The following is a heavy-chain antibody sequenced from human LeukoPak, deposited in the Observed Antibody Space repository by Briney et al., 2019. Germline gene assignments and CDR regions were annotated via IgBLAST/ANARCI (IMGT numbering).Heavy chain of an antibody. Sequence: PGGSLRLSCAASGFTFSSYWMSWVRQAPGKGLEWVANIKQDGSEKYYVDSVKGRFTISRDNAKNSLYLQMNSLRAEDTAVYYCARVPPRLAAAGTSWGQGTLVTVSS. CDR2: IKQDGSEK. CDR3: ARVPPRLAAAGTS. D-gene: IGHD6-13*01. V-gene: IGHV3-7*01. CDR1: GFTFSSYW. J-gene: IGHJ4*02.